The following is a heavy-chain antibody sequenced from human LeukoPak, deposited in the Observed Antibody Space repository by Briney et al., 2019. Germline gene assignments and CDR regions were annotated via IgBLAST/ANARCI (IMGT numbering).Heavy chain of an antibody. V-gene: IGHV3-64D*06. D-gene: IGHD6-19*01. CDR1: GFTFSWYG. CDR2: ISKNGGNT. Sequence: GGSLRLSCLGSGFTFSWYGMNWVRQAPGRGLEYVSAISKNGGNTYYVDSVKGRFTISRDNSKNTLYLQMNSLRVEDTAVYFCVKAQRLTYSSGGWGQGTLVTVSS. J-gene: IGHJ4*02. CDR3: VKAQRLTYSSGG.